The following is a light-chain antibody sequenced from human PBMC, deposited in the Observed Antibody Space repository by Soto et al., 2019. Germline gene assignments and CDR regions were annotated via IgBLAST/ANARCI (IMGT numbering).Light chain of an antibody. V-gene: IGKV3-20*01. CDR3: QQYGSSPST. CDR1: QSVSSNY. Sequence: EIVLTQSPGTMSLSPGERATLSCGASQSVSSNYITWYQQKPGQAPRRLIFGASSRATGIPDRFSGSGSGTDFTLTISRLEPEDFAVYYCQQYGSSPSTFGQGTKVDIK. J-gene: IGKJ1*01. CDR2: GAS.